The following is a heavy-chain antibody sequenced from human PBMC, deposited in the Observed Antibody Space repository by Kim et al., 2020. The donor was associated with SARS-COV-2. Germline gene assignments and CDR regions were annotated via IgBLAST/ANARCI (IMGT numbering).Heavy chain of an antibody. J-gene: IGHJ3*02. Sequence: GGSLRLSCAASGFTFSSYAMSWVRQAPGKGLEWVSAISGSGGSTYYADSVKGRFTISRDNSKNTLYLQMNSLRAEDTAVYYCAKDGWVFSSSSGAFDIWGQGTMVTVSS. D-gene: IGHD6-6*01. CDR3: AKDGWVFSSSSGAFDI. V-gene: IGHV3-23*01. CDR1: GFTFSSYA. CDR2: ISGSGGST.